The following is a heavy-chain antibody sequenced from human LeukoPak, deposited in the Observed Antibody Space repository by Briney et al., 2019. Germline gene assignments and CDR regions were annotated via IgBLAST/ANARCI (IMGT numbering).Heavy chain of an antibody. CDR3: ARDYYGSGSYYPPYYYYGMDV. CDR2: LYTTGST. J-gene: IGHJ6*02. Sequence: PETLSHTRTVSLGSIISYYWSWIRPPAAKGLEWIGRLYTTGSTNYNPSLKSRVTMSVDTSKNQFSLKLSSVTAADTAVYYCARDYYGSGSYYPPYYYYGMDVWGQGTTVTVSS. D-gene: IGHD3-10*01. V-gene: IGHV4-4*07. CDR1: LGSIISYY.